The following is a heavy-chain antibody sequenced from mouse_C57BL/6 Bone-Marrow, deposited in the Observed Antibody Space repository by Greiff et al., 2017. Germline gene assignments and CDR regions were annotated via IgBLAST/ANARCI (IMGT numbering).Heavy chain of an antibody. V-gene: IGHV8-8*01. J-gene: IGHJ2*01. CDR1: GFSLSTYGLG. CDR2: TWWDGGQ. Sequence: QVTLKESGPGILQPSQTLSLTCSFSGFSLSTYGLGVGWIRQPSGKGLEWMAPTWWDGGQYYHPALKSRLTISKDTSKNQVFLKCAKVDTSDTATYYFSRIAGNYLDYWGQGTTLTVSS. CDR3: SRIAGNYLDY.